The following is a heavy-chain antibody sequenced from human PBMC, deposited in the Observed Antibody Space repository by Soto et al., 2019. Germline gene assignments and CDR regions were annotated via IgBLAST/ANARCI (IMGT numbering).Heavy chain of an antibody. Sequence: QVQLVQSGAEVKKPVASVKVSCKASGYTFPRYEVNWVRQATGQGLEWMGWMNPNSGDTGYAQKFQGRVNMTRNSSISTAYMELSSLRSEDTAVYYCAAMGREYGVPFDYWGQGSLVTVSS. CDR3: AAMGREYGVPFDY. J-gene: IGHJ4*02. CDR2: MNPNSGDT. V-gene: IGHV1-8*01. D-gene: IGHD2-8*01. CDR1: GYTFPRYE.